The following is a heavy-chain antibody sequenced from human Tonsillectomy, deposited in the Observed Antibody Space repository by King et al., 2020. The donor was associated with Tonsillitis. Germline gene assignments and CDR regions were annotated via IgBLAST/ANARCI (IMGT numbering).Heavy chain of an antibody. CDR1: GFTNYW. Sequence: QLVQSGAEVKKPGESLKISCKGSGFTNYWIGWVRQMPGKGLDWMGIIYPDDFDTRYSPSFQGQVTISADKSIRTAYLQWSSLKASDTAIYYCAAGIGFFDFWGQGTLVTVSS. V-gene: IGHV5-51*03. J-gene: IGHJ4*02. CDR2: IYPDDFDT. CDR3: AAGIGFFDF. D-gene: IGHD3-10*01.